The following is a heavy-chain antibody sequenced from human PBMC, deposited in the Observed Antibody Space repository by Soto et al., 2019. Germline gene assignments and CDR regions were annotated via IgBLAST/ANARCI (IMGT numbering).Heavy chain of an antibody. J-gene: IGHJ4*02. CDR3: ARHEWLQLWLVTEY. CDR1: GDSIGSSTNY. Sequence: SETLSLTCSVSGDSIGSSTNYWGWIRQPPGKGLEWIGTIYHSGNTYYNPTLKSRVAISVDMSKNQFSLRLNSVTAADKAVYYCARHEWLQLWLVTEYWGQGALVTVSS. V-gene: IGHV4-39*01. CDR2: IYHSGNT. D-gene: IGHD5-18*01.